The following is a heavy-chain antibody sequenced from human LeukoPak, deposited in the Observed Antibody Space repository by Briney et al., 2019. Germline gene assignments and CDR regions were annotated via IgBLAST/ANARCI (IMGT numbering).Heavy chain of an antibody. V-gene: IGHV4-30-2*01. Sequence: SQTLSLTCTVSGGSISSGGYYWSWIRQPPGKGLEWIGEINHSGSTNYNPSLKSRVTISVDTSKNQFSLKLSSVTAADTAVYYCARGLQQLVRPYMDVWGQGTTVTVSS. CDR1: GGSISSGGYY. CDR3: ARGLQQLVRPYMDV. CDR2: INHSGST. J-gene: IGHJ6*02. D-gene: IGHD6-13*01.